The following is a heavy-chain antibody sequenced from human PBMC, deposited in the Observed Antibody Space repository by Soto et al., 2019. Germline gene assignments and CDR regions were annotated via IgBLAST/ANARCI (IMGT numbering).Heavy chain of an antibody. CDR1: GGTFSSYT. Sequence: ASVKVSCKASGGTFSSYTISWVRQAPGQGLEWMGRIIPILGIANYAQKFQGRVTITADKSTSTAYTELSSLRSEDTAVYYCASPPPHYYGPVRFDYWGQGTLVTVSS. D-gene: IGHD3-10*01. CDR3: ASPPPHYYGPVRFDY. V-gene: IGHV1-69*02. J-gene: IGHJ4*02. CDR2: IIPILGIA.